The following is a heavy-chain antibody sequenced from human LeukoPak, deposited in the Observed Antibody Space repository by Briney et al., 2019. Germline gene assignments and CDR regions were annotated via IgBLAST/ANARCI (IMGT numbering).Heavy chain of an antibody. V-gene: IGHV5-51*01. CDR3: ARLGVDAAMASAHPSYYYYYYMDV. Sequence: GESLKISCKGSGYSFARYWIAWVRQMPGKGLEWMGIIYPGDSDTRHSPSFQGRVTISADKSISTAYLQWSSLKASDTAMYYCARLGVDAAMASAHPSYYYYYYMDVWGKGTTVTVSS. CDR2: IYPGDSDT. J-gene: IGHJ6*03. D-gene: IGHD5-18*01. CDR1: GYSFARYW.